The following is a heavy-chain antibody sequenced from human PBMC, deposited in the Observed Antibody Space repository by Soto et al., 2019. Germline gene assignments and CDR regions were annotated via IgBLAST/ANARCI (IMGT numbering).Heavy chain of an antibody. CDR1: GGSFSGYY. CDR2: INHSGST. Sequence: SETLSLTCAVYGGSFSGYYWSWIRQPPGKGLEWIGEINHSGSTNYNPSLKSRVTISVDTSKNQFSLKLSSVTAADTAVYYCARGRYYDYIWGSYRSGAFDIWGQGTMVTVSS. CDR3: ARGRYYDYIWGSYRSGAFDI. V-gene: IGHV4-34*01. D-gene: IGHD3-16*02. J-gene: IGHJ3*02.